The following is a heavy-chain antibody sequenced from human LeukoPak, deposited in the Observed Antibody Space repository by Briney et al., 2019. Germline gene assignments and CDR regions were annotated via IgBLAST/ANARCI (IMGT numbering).Heavy chain of an antibody. J-gene: IGHJ4*02. D-gene: IGHD3-22*01. CDR3: ARDSYDSSGYYHDY. Sequence: ASVKVSCKASGYTFTGYYMHWVRQAPGQGLEWMGWINPNSGGTNYAQKFQGRVTMTRDTSISTAYMELRSLRSDDTAVYYCARDSYDSSGYYHDYWGQGTLVTVSS. CDR1: GYTFTGYY. V-gene: IGHV1-2*02. CDR2: INPNSGGT.